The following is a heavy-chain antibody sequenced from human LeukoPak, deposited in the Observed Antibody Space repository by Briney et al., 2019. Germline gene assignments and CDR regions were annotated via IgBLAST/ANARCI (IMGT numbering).Heavy chain of an antibody. CDR1: GFTFSSYS. CDR3: AKDIIGTSLGGVFGY. CDR2: ISSSSSYI. J-gene: IGHJ4*02. D-gene: IGHD1-14*01. V-gene: IGHV3-21*04. Sequence: GGSLRLSCAASGFTFSSYSMNWVRQAPGKGLEWVSSISSSSSYIYYADSVKGRFTISRDNSKNTLYLQMNSLRAEDTALYYCAKDIIGTSLGGVFGYWGQGTLVTVSS.